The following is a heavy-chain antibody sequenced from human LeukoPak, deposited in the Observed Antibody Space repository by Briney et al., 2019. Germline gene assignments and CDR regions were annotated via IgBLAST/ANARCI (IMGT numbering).Heavy chain of an antibody. J-gene: IGHJ2*01. Sequence: GGSLRLSCAASGFTFSSYGMHWVRQAPGKGLEWVAVIWCDGSNKYYADSVKGRFTISRDNSKNTLYLQMNSLRAEDTAVYYCARDTYSSGWYGLGYFDLWGRGTLVTVSS. CDR3: ARDTYSSGWYGLGYFDL. CDR1: GFTFSSYG. D-gene: IGHD6-19*01. CDR2: IWCDGSNK. V-gene: IGHV3-33*01.